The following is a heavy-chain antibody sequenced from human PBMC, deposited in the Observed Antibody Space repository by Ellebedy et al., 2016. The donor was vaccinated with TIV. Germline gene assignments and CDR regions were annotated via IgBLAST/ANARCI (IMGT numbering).Heavy chain of an antibody. CDR1: GGSISSSSHY. CDR2: VYSSGGT. J-gene: IGHJ1*01. Sequence: MPSETLSLTCTVSGGSISSSSHYWGWIRQPPGKGLEWIGSVYSSGGTYSNPSLKSRATISVDTSKTQFSLKLRSVTAADTAVYYCARHGGYCGGGSCSQSPEYFQHWGQGTLVTVPS. CDR3: ARHGGYCGGGSCSQSPEYFQH. D-gene: IGHD2-15*01. V-gene: IGHV4-39*01.